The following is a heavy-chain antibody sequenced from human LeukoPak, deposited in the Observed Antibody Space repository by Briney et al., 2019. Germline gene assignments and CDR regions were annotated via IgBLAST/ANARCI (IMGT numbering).Heavy chain of an antibody. CDR1: GYTFTSYG. CDR3: ARDALYNWRNAFDI. V-gene: IGHV1-18*01. J-gene: IGHJ3*02. Sequence: ASVKVSCKASGYTFTSYGISWVRQAPGQGLEWMGWISAYNGNTNYAQKLQGRVTMTTDTSTSTAYMELSSLRSEDTAVYYCARDALYNWRNAFDIWGQGTMVTVSS. D-gene: IGHD1-1*01. CDR2: ISAYNGNT.